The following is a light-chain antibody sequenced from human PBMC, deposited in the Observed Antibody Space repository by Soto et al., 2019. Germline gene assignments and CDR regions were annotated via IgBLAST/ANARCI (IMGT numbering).Light chain of an antibody. V-gene: IGLV1-44*01. Sequence: VLTQPPSASGTPGQRVTISCSGSSSNIGSKTVNWYQQLPGTVPKLLIYNSYQRPSGVPDRFSGSKSGTSASLAISGLQSEDEADYYCAAWDASLNGYVFGAGTKVTVL. CDR3: AAWDASLNGYV. CDR1: SSNIGSKT. CDR2: NSY. J-gene: IGLJ1*01.